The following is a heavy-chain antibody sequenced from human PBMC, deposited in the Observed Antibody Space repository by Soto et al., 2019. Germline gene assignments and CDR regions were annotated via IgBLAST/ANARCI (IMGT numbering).Heavy chain of an antibody. CDR3: AREAYYDILTGYYPSTYYYGMDV. V-gene: IGHV4-30-4*01. Sequence: SETLSLTCTVSGGSISSGDYYWIWIRHPPGKGLEWIGYIYYSGSTYYNPSLKSRVTISVDTSKNQFSLKLSSVTAADTAVYYCAREAYYDILTGYYPSTYYYGMDVWGQGTTVTVSS. CDR1: GGSISSGDYY. J-gene: IGHJ6*02. CDR2: IYYSGST. D-gene: IGHD3-9*01.